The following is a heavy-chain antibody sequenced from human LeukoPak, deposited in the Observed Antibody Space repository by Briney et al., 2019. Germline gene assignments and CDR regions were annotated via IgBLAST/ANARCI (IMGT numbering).Heavy chain of an antibody. D-gene: IGHD6-25*01. CDR2: IYYSGST. V-gene: IGHV4-39*07. CDR3: ARAAFNWFDP. Sequence: PSETLSLTCTVSGGSISGSSYYWGWIRQPPGKGLEWIGSIYYSGSTYYNPSLKSRVTISVDRSKNQFSLKLSSVTAADTAVYYCARAAFNWFDPWGQGTLVTVSS. CDR1: GGSISGSSYY. J-gene: IGHJ5*02.